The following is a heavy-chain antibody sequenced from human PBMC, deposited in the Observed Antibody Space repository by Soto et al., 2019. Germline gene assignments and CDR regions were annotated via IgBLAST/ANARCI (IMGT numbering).Heavy chain of an antibody. CDR2: IKEDGSEK. J-gene: IGHJ4*02. Sequence: GGSLRLSCAVSGFIFNNYWMSWARRAPGKGLEWVATIKEDGSEKYYVDSVKGRFSIFRDNARNSLYLQMNSLRAEDTAVYYCARASEKFWGRGTMVTVSS. CDR1: GFIFNNYW. V-gene: IGHV3-7*01. CDR3: ARASEKF.